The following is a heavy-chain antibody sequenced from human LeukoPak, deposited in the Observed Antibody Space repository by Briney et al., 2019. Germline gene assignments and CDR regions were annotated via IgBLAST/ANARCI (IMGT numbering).Heavy chain of an antibody. CDR1: GFTFSNHG. Sequence: GGSQRLSCAASGFTFSNHGMYWVRQAPGNGLEWVANIWYDGSQEYYADTVKGRFTISRDISKNTLYLQMNSLRAEDTAVYYCARDLAAARLDFRGQGTLVTVSS. CDR2: IWYDGSQE. CDR3: ARDLAAARLDF. V-gene: IGHV3-33*01. D-gene: IGHD6-6*01. J-gene: IGHJ4*02.